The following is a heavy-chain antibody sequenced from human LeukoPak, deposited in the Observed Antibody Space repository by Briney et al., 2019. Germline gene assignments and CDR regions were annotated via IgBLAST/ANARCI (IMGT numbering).Heavy chain of an antibody. D-gene: IGHD3-10*01. Sequence: PSETLSLTCAVYGGSFSGYYWGWIRQPPGKGLEWIGSIYYSGSTYYNPSLKSRVTISVDTSKNQFSLKLSSVTAADTAVYYCARDLRRMVRGVIIAEDAFDIWGQGTMVTVSS. J-gene: IGHJ3*02. V-gene: IGHV4-34*01. CDR2: IYYSGST. CDR1: GGSFSGYY. CDR3: ARDLRRMVRGVIIAEDAFDI.